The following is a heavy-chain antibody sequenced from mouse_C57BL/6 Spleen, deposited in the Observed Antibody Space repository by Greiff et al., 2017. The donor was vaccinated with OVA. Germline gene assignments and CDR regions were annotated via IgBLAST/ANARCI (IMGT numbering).Heavy chain of an antibody. Sequence: VQLKESGPVLVKPGASVKMSCKASGYTFTDYYMNWVKQSHGKSLEWIGVLNPYNGGTSYNQKFKGKATLTVDKSSSTAYMELNSLTSEDSAVYYCAREDYGSSYWGQGTTLTVSS. D-gene: IGHD1-1*01. CDR3: AREDYGSSY. CDR1: GYTFTDYY. V-gene: IGHV1-19*01. J-gene: IGHJ2*01. CDR2: LNPYNGGT.